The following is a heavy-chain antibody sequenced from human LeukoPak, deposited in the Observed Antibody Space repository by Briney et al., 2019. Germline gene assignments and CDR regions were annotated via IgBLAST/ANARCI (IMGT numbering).Heavy chain of an antibody. Sequence: SETLSLTCTVSGGAISISSYYWGWIRQPPGKGLEWIGSIYYSGSTYYNPYLKSRVTISVYTSKNQFSLKLRSVTAADTAVYYCARGVEQWLAYYFDYWGQGTLVTVSS. D-gene: IGHD6-19*01. J-gene: IGHJ4*02. CDR1: GGAISISSYY. CDR3: ARGVEQWLAYYFDY. V-gene: IGHV4-39*07. CDR2: IYYSGST.